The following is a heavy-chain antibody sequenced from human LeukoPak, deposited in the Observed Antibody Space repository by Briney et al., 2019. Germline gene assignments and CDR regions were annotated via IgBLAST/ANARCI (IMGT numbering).Heavy chain of an antibody. V-gene: IGHV3-21*06. J-gene: IGHJ4*02. CDR1: GFTFRSYN. Sequence: GGSLRLSCVASGFTFRSYNTNWVRQAPGKGLEWVSFISKNTANSYYGDAVRGRFTISRDNANNSIHLEMSSLRVEDSAVYYCVRGDGDLFDLWGQGTLVSVSS. CDR2: ISKNTANS. CDR3: VRGDGDLFDL. D-gene: IGHD4-17*01.